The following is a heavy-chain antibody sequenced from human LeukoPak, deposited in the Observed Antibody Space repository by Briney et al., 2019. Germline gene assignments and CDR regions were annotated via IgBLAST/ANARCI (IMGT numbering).Heavy chain of an antibody. D-gene: IGHD6-13*01. V-gene: IGHV3-53*01. Sequence: PGGSLRLSCAASGFTVSSNYMSWARQAPGKGLEWVSVIYSGGSTYYADSVKGRFTISRDNSKNTLYPQMNSLRAEDTAVYYCARDLYSSSSTWGQGTLVTVSS. CDR1: GFTVSSNY. CDR2: IYSGGST. J-gene: IGHJ4*02. CDR3: ARDLYSSSST.